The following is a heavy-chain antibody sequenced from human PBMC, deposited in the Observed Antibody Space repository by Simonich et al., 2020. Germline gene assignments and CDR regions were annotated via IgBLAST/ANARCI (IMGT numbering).Heavy chain of an antibody. CDR2: IYYSGST. Sequence: QVQLQESGPGLVKPSETLSLTCTVSGGSISSYYWSWIRQPPGKGLEWIGYIYYSGSTNYNPSLTSRVTISVDTSKNQFSLKLSSVTAADTAVYYCARLPDYWGQGTLVTVSS. V-gene: IGHV4-59*08. CDR3: ARLPDY. J-gene: IGHJ4*02. CDR1: GGSISSYY.